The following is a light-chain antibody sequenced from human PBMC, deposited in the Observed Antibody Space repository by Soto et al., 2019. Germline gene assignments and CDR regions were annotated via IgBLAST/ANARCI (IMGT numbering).Light chain of an antibody. CDR3: QSYDSSLSGSV. CDR2: GDT. V-gene: IGLV1-40*01. Sequence: QSVLTQPPSVSGAPGQRVTISCTGSSSNIGAGYDVQWYQQLPGTAPKLLIYGDTNRPSGVPDRFSGSNSGTSASLAITGLQSDDYSDYYCQSYDSSLSGSVFGRGTMLTV. J-gene: IGLJ3*02. CDR1: SSNIGAGYD.